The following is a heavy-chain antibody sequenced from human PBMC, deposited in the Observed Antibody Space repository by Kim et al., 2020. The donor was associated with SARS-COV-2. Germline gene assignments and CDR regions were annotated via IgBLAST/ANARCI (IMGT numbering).Heavy chain of an antibody. J-gene: IGHJ2*01. CDR2: ISSSSSYI. CDR1: GFTFSSYS. D-gene: IGHD4-4*01. CDR3: ARVYSPGGYFDL. V-gene: IGHV3-21*01. Sequence: GGSLRLSCAASGFTFSSYSMNWVRQAPGKGLEWVSSISSSSSYIYYADSVKGRFTISRDNAKNSLYLQMNSLRAEDTAVYYCARVYSPGGYFDLWGRGTLVTVSS.